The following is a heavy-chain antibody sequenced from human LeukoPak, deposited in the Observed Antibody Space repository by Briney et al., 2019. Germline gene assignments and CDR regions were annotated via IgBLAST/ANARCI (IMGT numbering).Heavy chain of an antibody. CDR1: RFTFSSYS. D-gene: IGHD3-22*01. CDR2: ISSSSSYI. J-gene: IGHJ4*02. CDR3: ARDSSGYDSAGFDY. V-gene: IGHV3-21*01. Sequence: GGSLRLSCAASRFTFSSYSMNWVRQAPGKGLEWVSSISSSSSYIYYADSVKGRFTISRDNAKNSLYLQMNSLRAEDTAVYYCARDSSGYDSAGFDYWGQGTLVTVSS.